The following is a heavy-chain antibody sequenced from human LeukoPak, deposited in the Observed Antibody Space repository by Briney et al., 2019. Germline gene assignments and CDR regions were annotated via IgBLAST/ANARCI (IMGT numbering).Heavy chain of an antibody. Sequence: ASVKVSCKASGYTFTGYYMHWVRQAPGQGLEWMGWINPNSGGTNYAQKFQGRVTMTRDTSISTAYMELSRLRPDDTAVYYCARTDYGFYYYYMDVWGKGTTVTVSS. CDR2: INPNSGGT. CDR1: GYTFTGYY. J-gene: IGHJ6*03. D-gene: IGHD4-17*01. V-gene: IGHV1-2*02. CDR3: ARTDYGFYYYYMDV.